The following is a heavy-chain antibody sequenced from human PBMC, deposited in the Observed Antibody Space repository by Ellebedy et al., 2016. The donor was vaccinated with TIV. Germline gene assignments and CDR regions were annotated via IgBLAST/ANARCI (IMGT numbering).Heavy chain of an antibody. V-gene: IGHV3-30*09. CDR2: ISHDGSNK. CDR3: TRGSSSRGYFDS. CDR1: EFTFSYYS. D-gene: IGHD6-13*01. J-gene: IGHJ4*02. Sequence: GESLKISXAASEFTFSYYSMHWVRQAPGKGLEWVAVISHDGSNKYHAESVKGRFAISRDDSKNTLYLQMNTLRTEDTAVYFCTRGSSSRGYFDSWGQGTLVTVSS.